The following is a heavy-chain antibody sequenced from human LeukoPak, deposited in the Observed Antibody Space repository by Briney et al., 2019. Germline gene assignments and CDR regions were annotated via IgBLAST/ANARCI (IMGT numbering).Heavy chain of an antibody. Sequence: SETLSLTCAVYGGSFSGYYWSWIRQPPGKGLEWIGEINHSGSTNYNPSLKSRVTISVDTSKNQFSLKLSSVTAADTAVYYCARGCPWTGRVVVVAARVFDYWGQGTLVTVSS. D-gene: IGHD2-15*01. CDR1: GGSFSGYY. V-gene: IGHV4-34*01. CDR2: INHSGST. CDR3: ARGCPWTGRVVVVAARVFDY. J-gene: IGHJ4*02.